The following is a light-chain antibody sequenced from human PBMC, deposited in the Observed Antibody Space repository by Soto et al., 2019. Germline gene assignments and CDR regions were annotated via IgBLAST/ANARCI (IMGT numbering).Light chain of an antibody. J-gene: IGLJ1*01. CDR2: EFS. Sequence: CALTQPASGSGSPGQSITISCPGTSSNVGSYNLVSSFHQHTGKAPKLIIYEFSNRPSWLSNRFSGSKSGNTPSLTIFGLQAEDAADYYCCSYAGGSTSNYVFGTGTKVTVL. CDR3: CSYAGGSTSNYV. V-gene: IGLV2-23*02. CDR1: SSNVGSYNL.